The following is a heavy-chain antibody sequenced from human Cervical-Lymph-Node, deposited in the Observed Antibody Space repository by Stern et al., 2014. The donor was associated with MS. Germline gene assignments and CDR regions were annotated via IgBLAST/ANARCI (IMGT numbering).Heavy chain of an antibody. Sequence: QVQLQESGPGLLKPSETLSLTCTVSGDSIRSYFWTWIRQPPGKTLEWIGYIYYSGSADYNPSLKSRVTMSVDTSNKQFSLKLSSVTAADTAVYYCARKADWGDYFDYWGQGTLVTVSS. D-gene: IGHD7-27*01. CDR2: IYYSGSA. V-gene: IGHV4-59*08. CDR3: ARKADWGDYFDY. J-gene: IGHJ4*02. CDR1: GDSIRSYF.